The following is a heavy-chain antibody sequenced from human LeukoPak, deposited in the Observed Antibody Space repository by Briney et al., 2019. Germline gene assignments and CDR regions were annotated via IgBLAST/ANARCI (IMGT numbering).Heavy chain of an antibody. CDR3: ARSPIRGYSYGL. Sequence: ASVKVSCKASGYTFTSYYMHWVRQAPGQGLEWMGIINPSGGSTSYAQKFQGRVTMTRDMSTSTVYMELSSLRSEDTAVYYCARSPIRGYSYGLWGQGTLVTVSS. CDR1: GYTFTSYY. V-gene: IGHV1-46*01. J-gene: IGHJ4*02. CDR2: INPSGGST. D-gene: IGHD5-18*01.